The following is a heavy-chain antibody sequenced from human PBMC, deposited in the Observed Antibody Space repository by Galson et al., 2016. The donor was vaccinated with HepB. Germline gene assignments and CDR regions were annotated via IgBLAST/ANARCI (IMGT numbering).Heavy chain of an antibody. CDR3: VKNTLN. CDR2: MNTAGTP. Sequence: SLRLSCAASGFTVSGSYMSWVRQVPGKGLECVSVMNTAGTPHYRDSVKGRFTISRDSSKNMLYLHMNSLRPEDSAIYYCVKNTLNWDQGTLVTVSS. CDR1: GFTVSGSY. J-gene: IGHJ4*02. V-gene: IGHV3-53*01.